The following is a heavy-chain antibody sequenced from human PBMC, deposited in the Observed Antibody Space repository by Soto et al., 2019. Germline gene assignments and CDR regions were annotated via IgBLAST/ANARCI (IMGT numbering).Heavy chain of an antibody. J-gene: IGHJ4*02. D-gene: IGHD3-16*01. CDR3: AEGGHIDF. V-gene: IGHV3-7*03. Sequence: EVQLVESGGGLVQPGVSLRLSCAASGFSFSTYWMSWVRQFPGTALEWMANIKADGSETYYVDSVRGRCTISRDNAKTSLYSRMNGLRAEDAAVYYCAEGGHIDFCGRGTLVTV. CDR1: GFSFSTYW. CDR2: IKADGSET.